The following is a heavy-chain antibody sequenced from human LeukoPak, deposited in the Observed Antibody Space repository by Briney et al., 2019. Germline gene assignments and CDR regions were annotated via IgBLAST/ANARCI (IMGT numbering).Heavy chain of an antibody. CDR3: ARHLSGITGYTYGRGIDY. CDR1: GFTFSGYG. Sequence: PGGSLRLSCAASGFTFSGYGMSWVRQAPGKGLKWVSAISGSGGSTYYADSVKGWITISRDNSKNTLYLQMNSLRAEDTAVYYCARHLSGITGYTYGRGIDYWGQGTLVTVSS. CDR2: ISGSGGST. D-gene: IGHD5-18*01. J-gene: IGHJ4*02. V-gene: IGHV3-23*01.